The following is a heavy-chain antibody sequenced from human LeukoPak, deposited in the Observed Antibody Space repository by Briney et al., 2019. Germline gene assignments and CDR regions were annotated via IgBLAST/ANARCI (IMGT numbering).Heavy chain of an antibody. V-gene: IGHV3-48*04. D-gene: IGHD3-10*01. Sequence: PGGSLRLSCAASGFTFSSYSMNWVRQAPGKGLEWVSYISSSSSTIYYADSVKGRFTISRDNAKNSLYLQMNSLRAEDTAVYYCARVDKGGFGELFLDYWGQGTLVTVSS. CDR2: ISSSSSTI. J-gene: IGHJ4*02. CDR3: ARVDKGGFGELFLDY. CDR1: GFTFSSYS.